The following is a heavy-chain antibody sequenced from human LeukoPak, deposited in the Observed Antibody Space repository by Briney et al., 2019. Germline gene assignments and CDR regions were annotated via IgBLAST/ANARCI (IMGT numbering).Heavy chain of an antibody. CDR3: ARLPPYCGGDCYYGAFDI. J-gene: IGHJ3*02. CDR1: GGSNSSSSYY. CDR2: IYHSGST. D-gene: IGHD2-21*01. V-gene: IGHV4-39*07. Sequence: SETLSLTCTVSGGSNSSSSYYWGWIRQPPGKGLEWIGSIYHSGSTYYNPSLKSRVTMSVDTSKNQFSLKLSSVPAADTAVYYCARLPPYCGGDCYYGAFDIWGQGTMVTVSS.